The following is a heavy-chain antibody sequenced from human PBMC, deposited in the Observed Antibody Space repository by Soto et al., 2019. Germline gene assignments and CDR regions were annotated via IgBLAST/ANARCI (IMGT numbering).Heavy chain of an antibody. CDR3: ARGSPTTVTNAYFDY. CDR1: GGSFSGYY. Sequence: PSETLSLTCAVYGGSFSGYYWSWIRQPPGEGLEWIGEINHSGSTNYNPSLKSRVTISVDTSKNQFSLKLSSVTAADTAVYYCARGSPTTVTNAYFDYWGQGTLVTVSS. V-gene: IGHV4-34*01. CDR2: INHSGST. D-gene: IGHD4-17*01. J-gene: IGHJ4*02.